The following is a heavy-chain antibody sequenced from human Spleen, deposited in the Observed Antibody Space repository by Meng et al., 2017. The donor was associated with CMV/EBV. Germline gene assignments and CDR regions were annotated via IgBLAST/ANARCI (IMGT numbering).Heavy chain of an antibody. V-gene: IGHV3-20*03. Sequence: AASGFILDGCGMSWVRQPPGKGPEWVSGINWNGDRTGYADSVKGRFTISKDSVKKSLYLQMNTLRVEDTALYYCARGGTFDWNYEDSWGQGTLVTVSS. CDR3: ARGGTFDWNYEDS. CDR1: GFILDGCG. J-gene: IGHJ4*02. D-gene: IGHD1-7*01. CDR2: INWNGDRT.